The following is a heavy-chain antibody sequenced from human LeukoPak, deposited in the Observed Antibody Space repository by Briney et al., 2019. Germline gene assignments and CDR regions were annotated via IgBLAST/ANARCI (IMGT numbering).Heavy chain of an antibody. CDR1: GGSISSYY. V-gene: IGHV4-4*07. Sequence: PSETLSLTCTVSGGSISSYYWSWIRQPAGKGLEWIGRIYTSGSTNYNPSLKSRVTMSVDTSKNQFSLKLSSVTAADTAVYYCAREGRYRYGYNEYHLYMDIWGKGTTVTVSS. CDR3: AREGRYRYGYNEYHLYMDI. D-gene: IGHD5-18*01. CDR2: IYTSGST. J-gene: IGHJ6*03.